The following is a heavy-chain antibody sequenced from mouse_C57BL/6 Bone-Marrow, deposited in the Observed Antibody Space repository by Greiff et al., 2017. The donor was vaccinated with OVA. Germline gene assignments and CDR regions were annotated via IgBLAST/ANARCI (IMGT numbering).Heavy chain of an antibody. V-gene: IGHV14-4*01. CDR1: GYNFTDYY. J-gene: IGHJ1*03. Sequence: EVQLQQSGAELVRPGASVKLSCTASGYNFTDYYMHWVKQRPEQGLEWIGGIDPENGDTEYDSKFKGKATLTADTSSNTAYLQLSRLTSEDSAVYYCTDYYGSSYIYFDVWGTGTTVTVSS. D-gene: IGHD1-1*01. CDR3: TDYYGSSYIYFDV. CDR2: IDPENGDT.